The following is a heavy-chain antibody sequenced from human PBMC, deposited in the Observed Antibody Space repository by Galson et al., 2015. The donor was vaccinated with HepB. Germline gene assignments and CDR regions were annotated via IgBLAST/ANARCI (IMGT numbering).Heavy chain of an antibody. D-gene: IGHD3-3*01. Sequence: SLRLSCAASGFTFSSYAMSWVRQAPGKGLEWVSAISGSGGSTYYADSVKGRFTISRDNSKNTLYLQMNSLRAEDTAVYYCAKDPVFRFLEWFSRRLAKNYGMDVWGQGTTVTVSS. CDR3: AKDPVFRFLEWFSRRLAKNYGMDV. CDR2: ISGSGGST. J-gene: IGHJ6*02. V-gene: IGHV3-23*01. CDR1: GFTFSSYA.